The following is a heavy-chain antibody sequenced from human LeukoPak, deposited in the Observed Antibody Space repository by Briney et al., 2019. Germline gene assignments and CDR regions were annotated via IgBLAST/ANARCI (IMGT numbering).Heavy chain of an antibody. Sequence: TGGSLRLSCAASGFTFSSYSMNWVRQAPGKGLEWASSISSSSSYIYYADSVKGRFTISRDNAKNSLYLQMNSLRAEDTAVYYCARGLGFGNFDIWGQGTMVTVSS. J-gene: IGHJ3*02. CDR1: GFTFSSYS. V-gene: IGHV3-21*01. CDR3: ARGLGFGNFDI. D-gene: IGHD3-10*01. CDR2: ISSSSSYI.